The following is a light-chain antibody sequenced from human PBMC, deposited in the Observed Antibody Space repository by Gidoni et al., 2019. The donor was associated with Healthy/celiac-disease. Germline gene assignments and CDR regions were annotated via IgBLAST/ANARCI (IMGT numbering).Light chain of an antibody. CDR1: QSVSSY. Sequence: EIVLTQSPATLSLSPGERATLSCRASQSVSSYLAWYQQKPGQAPRLLIYDASNRATGIPARFSGSGSGTDFTLTISSLEAEDFAVYYCQQRSNWPSITFGGGTKVEIK. J-gene: IGKJ4*01. CDR2: DAS. CDR3: QQRSNWPSIT. V-gene: IGKV3-11*01.